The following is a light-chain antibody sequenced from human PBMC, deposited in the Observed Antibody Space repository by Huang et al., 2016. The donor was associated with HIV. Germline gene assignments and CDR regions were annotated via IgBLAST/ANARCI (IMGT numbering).Light chain of an antibody. CDR2: NAS. CDR1: QVIKND. V-gene: IGKV1-6*01. CDR3: LQDYSYPLT. Sequence: AIQMTQSPSSLSASVGDRVTIPCRASQVIKNDLGWYQQKPGKPPKLLIYNASKLQGGVPSRFSGSGSGTDFTLTISSLLPEDFATYYCLQDYSYPLTFGGGTKVEIK. J-gene: IGKJ4*01.